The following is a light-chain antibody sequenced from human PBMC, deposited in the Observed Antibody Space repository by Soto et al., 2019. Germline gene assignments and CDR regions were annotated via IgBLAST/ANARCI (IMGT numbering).Light chain of an antibody. CDR3: QQYNSYSPRT. CDR1: QSISSW. J-gene: IGKJ4*01. CDR2: DAS. V-gene: IGKV1-5*01. Sequence: DIQMTQSPSTVSASVGDRVTITCRASQSISSWLAWYQQKPGKAPKLLIFDASSLESGVPSRFSGSGSGAEFTLTISSLQPDDSATYYCQQYNSYSPRTFGGGTKVDIK.